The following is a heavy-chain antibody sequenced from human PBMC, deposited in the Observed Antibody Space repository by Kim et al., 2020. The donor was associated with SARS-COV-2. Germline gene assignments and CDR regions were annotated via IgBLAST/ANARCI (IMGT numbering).Heavy chain of an antibody. D-gene: IGHD3-16*01. V-gene: IGHV1-3*01. Sequence: ASVKVSCKTSGHIFTRDSIHWVRQAPGQGLEWMGGIDCGNGNTIYSQKFQGRVTFTTDTSASTAYMELSFLRSEDSAVYYCLGGFYFDYWGQGPLVTVPS. CDR1: GHIFTRDS. CDR2: IDCGNGNT. CDR3: LGGFYFDY. J-gene: IGHJ4*02.